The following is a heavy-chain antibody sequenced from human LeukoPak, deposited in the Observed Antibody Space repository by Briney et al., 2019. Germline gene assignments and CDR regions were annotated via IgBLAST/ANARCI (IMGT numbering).Heavy chain of an antibody. D-gene: IGHD6-13*01. CDR1: GGSISSGSYY. CDR3: ARDRIAAAHDAFDI. Sequence: SETLSLTCTVFGGSISSGSYYWSWIRQPAGKGLEWIGRIYTSGSTNYNPSLKSRVTISVDTSKNQFSLKLSSVTAADTAVYYCARDRIAAAHDAFDIWGQGTMVTVSS. V-gene: IGHV4-61*02. J-gene: IGHJ3*02. CDR2: IYTSGST.